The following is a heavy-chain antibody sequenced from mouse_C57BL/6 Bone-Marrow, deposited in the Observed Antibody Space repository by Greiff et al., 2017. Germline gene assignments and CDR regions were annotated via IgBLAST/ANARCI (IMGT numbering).Heavy chain of an antibody. D-gene: IGHD3-2*02. CDR2: IDPENGDT. V-gene: IGHV14-4*01. J-gene: IGHJ3*01. CDR3: TTRYSSGYPWFAY. CDR1: GFNIKDDY. Sequence: EVQLQESGAELVRPGASVKLSCTASGFNIKDDYMHWVKQRPEQGLEWIGWIDPENGDTEYASKFQGKATITADTSSNTAYLQLSSLTSEDTAVYYCTTRYSSGYPWFAYWGQGTLVTVSA.